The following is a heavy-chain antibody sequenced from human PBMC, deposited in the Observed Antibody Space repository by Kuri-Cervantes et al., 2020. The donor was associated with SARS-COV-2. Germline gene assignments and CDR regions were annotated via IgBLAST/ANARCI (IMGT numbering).Heavy chain of an antibody. CDR3: ARDQGLYSSSSHPEGYYYGMDV. CDR1: GFTVSSNY. V-gene: IGHV3-53*01. D-gene: IGHD6-6*01. Sequence: GESLKISCAASGFTVSSNYMSWVRQAPGKGLEWVSLIYSGGSTYYADSVKGRFTIFKDNSKNTLYLQMNSLRAEDTAVYYCARDQGLYSSSSHPEGYYYGMDVWGQGTTVTVSS. J-gene: IGHJ6*02. CDR2: IYSGGST.